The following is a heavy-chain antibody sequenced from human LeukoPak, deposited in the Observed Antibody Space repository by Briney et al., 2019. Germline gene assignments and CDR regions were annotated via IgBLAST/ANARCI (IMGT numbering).Heavy chain of an antibody. CDR3: ARDSGTTGEVKFDP. D-gene: IGHD3-10*01. CDR2: IYTSGST. J-gene: IGHJ5*02. CDR1: GGSISSYY. V-gene: IGHV4-4*07. Sequence: SETLSLTCTVSGGSISSYYWSWIRQPAGKGLGGIGRIYTSGSTNYNPSLKSRVTMPVDTSNNQFSLRLRFVTAADTAVYYCARDSGTTGEVKFDPWGQGTLVTVSS.